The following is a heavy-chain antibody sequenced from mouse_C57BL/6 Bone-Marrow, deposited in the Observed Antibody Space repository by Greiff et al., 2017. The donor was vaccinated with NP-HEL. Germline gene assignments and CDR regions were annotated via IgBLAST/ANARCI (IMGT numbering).Heavy chain of an antibody. V-gene: IGHV1-42*01. CDR3: ARDRWGEDYAMDY. Sequence: EVQLVESGPELVKPGASVKISCKASGYSFTGYYMNWVKQSPEKSLEWIGEINPSTGGTTYNQKFKAKATLTVDKSSSTAYMQLKSLTSEDSAVYYCARDRWGEDYAMDYWGQGTSVTVSS. CDR1: GYSFTGYY. CDR2: INPSTGGT. J-gene: IGHJ4*01.